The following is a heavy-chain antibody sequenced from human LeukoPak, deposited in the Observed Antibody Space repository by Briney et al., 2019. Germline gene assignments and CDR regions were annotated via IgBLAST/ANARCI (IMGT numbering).Heavy chain of an antibody. Sequence: GGSLRLSCGASGFTFSTYGMSWVRQAPGKGLEWVSAISGSGGNTYYADSVKGRFTISRDNSKNTLYLQMNSLRAEDTALYYCAKDDRWLQFNYWGQGTLVTVSS. CDR1: GFTFSTYG. D-gene: IGHD5-24*01. CDR2: ISGSGGNT. J-gene: IGHJ4*02. CDR3: AKDDRWLQFNY. V-gene: IGHV3-23*01.